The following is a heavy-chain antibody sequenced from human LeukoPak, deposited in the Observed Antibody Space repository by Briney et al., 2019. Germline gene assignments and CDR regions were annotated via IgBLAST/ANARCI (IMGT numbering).Heavy chain of an antibody. J-gene: IGHJ4*02. CDR2: ISGGGGST. D-gene: IGHD2-8*01. V-gene: IGHV3-23*01. Sequence: SGGSLRLSCAASGVAFSSYAMSWVRQTPGKGLEWVSAISGGGGSTYYADSVKGRFTISRDNSKDTLYLQMNSLRAEDTAVYYCAKDKRGGPYGVDYWGQGTLVTVSS. CDR1: GVAFSSYA. CDR3: AKDKRGGPYGVDY.